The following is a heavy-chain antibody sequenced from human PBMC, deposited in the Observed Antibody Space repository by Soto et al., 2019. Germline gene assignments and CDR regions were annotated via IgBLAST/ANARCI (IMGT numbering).Heavy chain of an antibody. CDR2: ISYDGSNK. V-gene: IGHV3-30*03. J-gene: IGHJ5*02. D-gene: IGHD4-17*01. CDR3: VTYTVTPPWFDP. Sequence: QVQLVESGGGVVQPGRSLRLSCAASGFTFSSYGMHWVRQASGKGLEWVAVISYDGSNKYYADSVKGRFTISRDNSKNTLCLQMISLRAEDTAVYYCVTYTVTPPWFDPWGQGTPVTVSS. CDR1: GFTFSSYG.